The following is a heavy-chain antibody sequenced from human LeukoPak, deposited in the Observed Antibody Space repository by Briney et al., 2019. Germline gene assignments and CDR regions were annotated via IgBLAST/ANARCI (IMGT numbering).Heavy chain of an antibody. CDR1: GFTFRNRW. V-gene: IGHV3-7*01. CDR3: AAGGAPGRFDY. J-gene: IGHJ4*02. CDR2: TGQYGHDN. D-gene: IGHD6-13*01. Sequence: GGSLRLSCAGSGFTFRNRWATWVRQAPGKGLEWVASTGQYGHDNDYVDSVRGRFTISRDFAKISLFLQMNSLRVEDTAVYYCAAGGAPGRFDYWGRGAPVTVSS.